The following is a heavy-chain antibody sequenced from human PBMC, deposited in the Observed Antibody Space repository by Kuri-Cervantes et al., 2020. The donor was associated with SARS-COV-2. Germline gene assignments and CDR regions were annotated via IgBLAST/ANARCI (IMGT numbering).Heavy chain of an antibody. Sequence: GGSLRLSCTVSGGSISSSSYYWGWIRQPPGKGLEWVASISGSSRDIYYAESVKGRFTLSRDNAKNSLDLQMDSLRAEDTAVYYCARALRGYSYGYYYGMDVWGQGTTVTVSS. D-gene: IGHD5-18*01. J-gene: IGHJ6*02. V-gene: IGHV3-21*01. CDR1: GGSISSSS. CDR2: ISGSSRDI. CDR3: ARALRGYSYGYYYGMDV.